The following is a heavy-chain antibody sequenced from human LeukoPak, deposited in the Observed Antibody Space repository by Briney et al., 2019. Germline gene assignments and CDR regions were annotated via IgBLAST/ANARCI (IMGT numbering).Heavy chain of an antibody. V-gene: IGHV3-23*01. CDR3: AKEFPPPGIVVRPSSLNY. J-gene: IGHJ4*02. Sequence: PGASLRLSCAASGFTFSNYVMSWVRQAPGRGLEWVSGISGSGGSAYYADSVKGRFIISRDNSKNTLFLQMNSLRAEDTAVYYCAKEFPPPGIVVRPSSLNYWGQGTLVSVS. D-gene: IGHD2-2*01. CDR2: ISGSGGSA. CDR1: GFTFSNYV.